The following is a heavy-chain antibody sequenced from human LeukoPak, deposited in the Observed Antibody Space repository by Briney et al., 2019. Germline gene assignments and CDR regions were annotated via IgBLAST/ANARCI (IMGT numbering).Heavy chain of an antibody. CDR2: IRYDGSNK. D-gene: IGHD3-22*01. CDR1: GFTFSSYG. Sequence: GGSLRLSCAASGFTFSSYGMHWVRQAPGKGLEWVAFIRYDGSNKYYADSVKGRLTISRDNSKNTLYLQMNSLRAEDTAVYYCANGEVYYYDSSGYYSGNYWGQGTLVTVSS. V-gene: IGHV3-30*02. CDR3: ANGEVYYYDSSGYYSGNY. J-gene: IGHJ4*02.